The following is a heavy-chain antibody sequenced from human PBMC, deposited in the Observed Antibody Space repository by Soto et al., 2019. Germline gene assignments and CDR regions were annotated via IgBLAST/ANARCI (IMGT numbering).Heavy chain of an antibody. CDR2: IYHSGST. CDR1: GDSISSRNW. V-gene: IGHV4-4*02. CDR3: AGQFGELLAEAFDI. Sequence: SETLSLTCAVSGDSISSRNWWNWVRQPPGKGLEWIGKIYHSGSTNYNPSLKSRVTVSVDRSKNQFSLKLNSVTAADTAVYYCAGQFGELLAEAFDIWGQGTMVT. J-gene: IGHJ3*02. D-gene: IGHD3-10*01.